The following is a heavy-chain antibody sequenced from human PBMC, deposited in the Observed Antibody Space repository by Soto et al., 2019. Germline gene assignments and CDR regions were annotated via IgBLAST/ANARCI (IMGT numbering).Heavy chain of an antibody. D-gene: IGHD2-2*01. CDR2: IRSKANSYAT. Sequence: EVQLVESGGGLVQPGGSLKLSCAASGFTFSGSAMHWVRQASGKGLEWVGRIRSKANSYATAYAASVKGRFTISRDDSENTAYLQMNSLKTEDTAVYYCTRYHPRYYGMDVWGQGTTVTVSS. CDR3: TRYHPRYYGMDV. J-gene: IGHJ6*02. V-gene: IGHV3-73*02. CDR1: GFTFSGSA.